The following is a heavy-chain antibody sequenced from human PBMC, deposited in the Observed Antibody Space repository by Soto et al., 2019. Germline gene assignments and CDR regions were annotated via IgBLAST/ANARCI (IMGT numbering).Heavy chain of an antibody. D-gene: IGHD6-6*01. V-gene: IGHV1-69*13. CDR2: IIPIFGTA. CDR1: GGTLSSYA. Sequence: SVEVSCKASGGTLSSYASSWVRQATGQGLEWMGGIIPIFGTANYAQKFQGRVMITADESTSTAYMELSSLRSEDTAVYYCARYPFSSWSRFDPWGQGTLVNVSS. J-gene: IGHJ5*02. CDR3: ARYPFSSWSRFDP.